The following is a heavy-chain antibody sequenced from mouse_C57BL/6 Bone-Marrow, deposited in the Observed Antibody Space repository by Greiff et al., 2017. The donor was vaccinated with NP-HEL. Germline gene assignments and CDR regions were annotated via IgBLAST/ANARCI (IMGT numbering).Heavy chain of an antibody. CDR2: ISDGGSYT. D-gene: IGHD2-5*01. CDR1: GFTFSSYA. Sequence: EVKLVESGGGLVKPGGSLKLSCAASGFTFSSYAMSWVRQTPEKRLEWVATISDGGSYTYYPDNVKGRFTISRDNAKNNLYLQMSHLKSEDTAMYYCARDGNYSNYEPYWGQGTLVTVSA. J-gene: IGHJ3*01. CDR3: ARDGNYSNYEPY. V-gene: IGHV5-4*01.